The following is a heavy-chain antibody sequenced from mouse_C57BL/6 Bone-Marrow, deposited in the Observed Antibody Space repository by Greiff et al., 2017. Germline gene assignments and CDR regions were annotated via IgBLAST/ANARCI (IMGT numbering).Heavy chain of an antibody. V-gene: IGHV1-81*01. D-gene: IGHD3-1*01. CDR1: GYTFTSYG. J-gene: IGHJ4*01. Sequence: QVHVKQSGAELARPGASVKLSCKASGYTFTSYGISWVKQRPGQGLEWIGEIYPRSGNTYYNEKFKGKATLTADKSSSTAYMELRSLTSEDSAVYFCARGGLKRAMDYWGQGTSVTVSS. CDR3: ARGGLKRAMDY. CDR2: IYPRSGNT.